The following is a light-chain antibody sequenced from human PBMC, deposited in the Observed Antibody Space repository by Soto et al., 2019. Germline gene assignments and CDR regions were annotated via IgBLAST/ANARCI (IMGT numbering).Light chain of an antibody. CDR3: CSYAGSYYV. CDR1: SSDVGSYNL. V-gene: IGLV2-23*01. CDR2: EGS. J-gene: IGLJ1*01. Sequence: QSVLTQPASVPGSPGQSITISCTGTSSDVGSYNLVSWYQQHPGKAPKLMIYEGSKRPSGVSNRFSGSKSGNTASLTISGLQAEDEADYYCCSYAGSYYVFGTGTKVTVL.